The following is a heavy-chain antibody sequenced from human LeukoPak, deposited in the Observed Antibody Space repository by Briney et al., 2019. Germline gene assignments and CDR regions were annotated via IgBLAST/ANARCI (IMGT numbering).Heavy chain of an antibody. J-gene: IGHJ5*02. V-gene: IGHV4-30-4*01. CDR1: GGSISRGDYY. Sequence: SETLSLTCTVSGGSISRGDYYWSWIRQPPGKGLEWIGYMYYSGSTYYNPSLKSRVVISVDTSKNQFSLKLSSVTAADTAVYYCARPYYYDSRIDPWGQGTLVPVSS. CDR2: MYYSGST. D-gene: IGHD3-22*01. CDR3: ARPYYYDSRIDP.